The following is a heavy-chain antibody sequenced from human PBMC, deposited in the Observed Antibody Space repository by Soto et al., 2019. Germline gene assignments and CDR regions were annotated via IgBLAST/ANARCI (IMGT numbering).Heavy chain of an antibody. CDR2: MNPGSGNT. J-gene: IGHJ5*02. CDR1: GYTFTNYE. Sequence: QVQLVQSGAEVKKPGASVKVSCKASGYTFTNYEINWVRQATGQGLEWMGWMNPGSGNTGYAHKVQGRVTMTRNISISTAYMERSRLGSDDTAIYYCARMAASGSLNWFDPWGQGTLVTVSS. D-gene: IGHD3-10*01. V-gene: IGHV1-8*01. CDR3: ARMAASGSLNWFDP.